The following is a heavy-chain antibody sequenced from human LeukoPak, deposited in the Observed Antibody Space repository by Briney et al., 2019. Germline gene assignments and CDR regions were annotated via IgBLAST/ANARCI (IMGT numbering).Heavy chain of an antibody. Sequence: GGSLRLSCVASGFTVSNNYMNWVRQAPGKGLEWVSLIYSGGSTYYADSVKGRFTISRDNSENTLYLQMNNLRVEDTAVYYCAKRDVDTAMADAFDIWGQGTMVTVSS. J-gene: IGHJ3*02. CDR2: IYSGGST. D-gene: IGHD5-18*01. V-gene: IGHV3-53*01. CDR3: AKRDVDTAMADAFDI. CDR1: GFTVSNNY.